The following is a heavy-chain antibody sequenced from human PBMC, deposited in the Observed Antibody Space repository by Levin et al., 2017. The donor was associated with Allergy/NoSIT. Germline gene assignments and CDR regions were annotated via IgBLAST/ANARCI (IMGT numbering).Heavy chain of an antibody. CDR1: GFTFGDYA. CDR3: TRGWEQLGWFDP. Sequence: GESLKISCTASGFTFGDYAMSWVRQAPGKGLEWVGFIRSKAYGGTTEYAASVKGRFTISRDDSKSIAYLQMNSLKTEDTAVYYCTRGWEQLGWFDPWGQGTLVTVSS. V-gene: IGHV3-49*04. CDR2: IRSKAYGGTT. D-gene: IGHD6-6*01. J-gene: IGHJ5*02.